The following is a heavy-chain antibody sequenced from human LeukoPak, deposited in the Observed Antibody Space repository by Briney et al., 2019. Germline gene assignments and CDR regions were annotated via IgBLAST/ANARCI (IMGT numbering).Heavy chain of an antibody. V-gene: IGHV4-59*01. J-gene: IGHJ6*03. CDR1: GGSISSYY. D-gene: IGHD6-13*01. CDR2: IYYSGST. CDR3: ARVPLMYSSSPSLYYYYYMDV. Sequence: SETLSLTCTVSGGSISSYYWSWIRQPPGKGLGWIGYIYYSGSTNYNPSLKSRVTISVDTSKNQFSLKLSSVTAADTAVYYCARVPLMYSSSPSLYYYYYMDVWGKGTTVTVSS.